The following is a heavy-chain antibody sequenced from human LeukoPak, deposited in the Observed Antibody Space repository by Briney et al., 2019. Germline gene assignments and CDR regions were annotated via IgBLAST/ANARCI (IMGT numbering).Heavy chain of an antibody. Sequence: GASVKVSCKASGGTFISYAISWVRQAPGQGLEWMGRIIPILGIANYAQKFQGRVTITADKSTSTAYMELSSLRSEDTAVYYCARLASSWTDLDYWGQGTLVTVSS. CDR3: ARLASSWTDLDY. V-gene: IGHV1-69*04. D-gene: IGHD6-13*01. CDR2: IIPILGIA. CDR1: GGTFISYA. J-gene: IGHJ4*02.